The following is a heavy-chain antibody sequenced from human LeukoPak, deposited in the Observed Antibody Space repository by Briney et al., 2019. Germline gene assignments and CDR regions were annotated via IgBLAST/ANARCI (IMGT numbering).Heavy chain of an antibody. V-gene: IGHV4-30-4*01. CDR2: IYYSGST. J-gene: IGHJ5*02. Sequence: PSETLSLTCPVSGGSISSGDYYWSWIRQPPGKGLAWIGYIYYSGSTYYNPSLKSRVTISVDTSKNQFSLKLSSVTAADTPVYYCARARGVYLQFDPWGQGTLVTVSS. D-gene: IGHD3-22*01. CDR1: GGSISSGDYY. CDR3: ARARGVYLQFDP.